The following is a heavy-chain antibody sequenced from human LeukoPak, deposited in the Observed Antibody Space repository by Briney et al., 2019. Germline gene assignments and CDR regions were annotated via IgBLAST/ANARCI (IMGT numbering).Heavy chain of an antibody. CDR3: ARDQLGYSYGSRAWYFDL. CDR2: ISSSSDYI. D-gene: IGHD5-18*01. J-gene: IGHJ2*01. V-gene: IGHV3-21*04. Sequence: GGSLRLSCAASGFTFNNYNMNWVRQAPGKGLEWVSSISSSSDYIYYADSVKGRFTISRDNSKNTLYLQMNSLRAEDTAVYYCARDQLGYSYGSRAWYFDLWGRGTLVTVSS. CDR1: GFTFNNYN.